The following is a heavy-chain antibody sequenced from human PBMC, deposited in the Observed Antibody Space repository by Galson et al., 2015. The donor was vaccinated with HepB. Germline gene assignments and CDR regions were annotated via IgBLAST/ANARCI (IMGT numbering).Heavy chain of an antibody. CDR2: IKQDGSEK. Sequence: SLRLSCAASGFTFSSYWMSWVRQAPGKGLEWVANIKQDGSEKYYVDSVKGRFTISRDNAKNSLYLQMNSLRAEDTAVYYCARVDRGSYCSSTSCSRGYYYYGMDVWGQGTTVTVSS. J-gene: IGHJ6*02. CDR3: ARVDRGSYCSSTSCSRGYYYYGMDV. CDR1: GFTFSSYW. V-gene: IGHV3-7*03. D-gene: IGHD2-2*01.